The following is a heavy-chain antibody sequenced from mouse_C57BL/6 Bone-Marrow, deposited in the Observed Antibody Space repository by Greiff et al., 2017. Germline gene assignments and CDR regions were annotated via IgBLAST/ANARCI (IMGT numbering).Heavy chain of an antibody. J-gene: IGHJ3*01. Sequence: EVQLVESGGGLVKPGGSLKLSCAASGFTFSDYGMHWVRQAPEKGLEWVAYISSGSSTIYYADTVKGRFTISRDNAKNTLFLQMTSLRSEGTAMYYCARKRYYYDYDGAYWGQGTLVTVSA. D-gene: IGHD2-4*01. CDR3: ARKRYYYDYDGAY. V-gene: IGHV5-17*01. CDR1: GFTFSDYG. CDR2: ISSGSSTI.